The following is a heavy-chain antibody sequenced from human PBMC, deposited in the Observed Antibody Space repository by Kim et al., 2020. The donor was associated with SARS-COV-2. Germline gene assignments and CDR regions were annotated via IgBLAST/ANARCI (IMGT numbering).Heavy chain of an antibody. Sequence: SETLSLTCAVYGGSFSGYYWSWIRQPPGKGLEWIGEINHSGSTNYNPSLKSRVTISVSTSKNQFSLKLSSVTAAATAVYYCASERDEFWSGYLDYWGQGTLVTVSS. CDR1: GGSFSGYY. D-gene: IGHD3-3*01. V-gene: IGHV4-34*01. J-gene: IGHJ4*02. CDR2: INHSGST. CDR3: ASERDEFWSGYLDY.